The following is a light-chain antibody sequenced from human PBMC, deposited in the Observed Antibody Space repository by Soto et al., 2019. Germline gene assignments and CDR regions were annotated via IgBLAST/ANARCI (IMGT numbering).Light chain of an antibody. Sequence: QSALTQPASVSGSPGQSITISCAGSGGDVGHYDLLSWYQQIPGKAPKLIIFEVNRRPSGVSDRFSGFKSGNTASLTISGLQAEDEAVFFCCSYAGNGAWVFGGGTKLTVL. CDR2: EVN. V-gene: IGLV2-23*02. CDR1: GGDVGHYDL. J-gene: IGLJ3*02. CDR3: CSYAGNGAWV.